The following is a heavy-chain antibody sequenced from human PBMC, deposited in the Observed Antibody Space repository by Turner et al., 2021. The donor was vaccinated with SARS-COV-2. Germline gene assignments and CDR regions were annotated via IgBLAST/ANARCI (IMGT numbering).Heavy chain of an antibody. Sequence: RLSCAASGFTFSSYGTHWVRQAPGKGLEWVAVISYDGSNKYYADSVKGRFTISRDNSKNTLYLQMNSLRAEDTAVYYCAKAETYSSGWSGGRSYYYYYMDVWGKGTTVTVSS. CDR3: AKAETYSSGWSGGRSYYYYYMDV. CDR2: ISYDGSNK. D-gene: IGHD6-19*01. J-gene: IGHJ6*03. V-gene: IGHV3-30*18. CDR1: GFTFSSYG.